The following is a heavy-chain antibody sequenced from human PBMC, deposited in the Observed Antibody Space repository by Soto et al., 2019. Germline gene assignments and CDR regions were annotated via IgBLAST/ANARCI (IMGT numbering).Heavy chain of an antibody. J-gene: IGHJ4*02. Sequence: EVQLLESGGGLVQPGGSLRLSCAASGFTFSSYAMSWVRQAPGKGLEWVSAISGSGGSTYYADSVKGRFTISRDNSKNTLYLQMNILRAEDTAVNYCASPSRGQLVQGPINYWGQGTLVTVSS. D-gene: IGHD6-13*01. CDR2: ISGSGGST. CDR3: ASPSRGQLVQGPINY. CDR1: GFTFSSYA. V-gene: IGHV3-23*01.